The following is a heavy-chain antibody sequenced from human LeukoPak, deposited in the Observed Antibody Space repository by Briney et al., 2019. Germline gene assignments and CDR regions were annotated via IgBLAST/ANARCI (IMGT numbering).Heavy chain of an antibody. D-gene: IGHD1-26*01. V-gene: IGHV4-38-2*02. J-gene: IGHJ5*02. CDR3: SRLSHVAGAPKVSWFDP. Sequence: SGTLSLTCTVSAYSISDGWVWGMIRQPPGKGLEWIGSIYRSGTTYYNPSLKSRVTKSVDTSNNQFSLKLASVTAADTAMYYCSRLSHVAGAPKVSWFDPWGQGTLVTVSS. CDR2: IYRSGTT. CDR1: AYSISDGWV.